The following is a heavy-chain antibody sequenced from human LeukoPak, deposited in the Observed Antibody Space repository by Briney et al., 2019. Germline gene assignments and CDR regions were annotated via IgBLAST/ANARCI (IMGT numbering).Heavy chain of an antibody. J-gene: IGHJ4*02. CDR1: GGSISSGGYY. CDR2: IYYSGST. Sequence: PSQTLPLTCTVSGGSISSGGYYWSWIRQHPGKGLEWIGYIYYSGSTYYNPSLKSRVTISVDTSKNQFSLKLSSVTAADTAVYYCARGESFYDSGTHFDYWGQGTLVTVSS. V-gene: IGHV4-31*03. CDR3: ARGESFYDSGTHFDY. D-gene: IGHD3-10*01.